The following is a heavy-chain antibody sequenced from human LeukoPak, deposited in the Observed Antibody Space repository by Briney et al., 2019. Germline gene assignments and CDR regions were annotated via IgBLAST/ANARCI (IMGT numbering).Heavy chain of an antibody. D-gene: IGHD3-22*01. Sequence: ESGPALVKPTQTLTLTCTFSVFSLSTSGMRVSWIRQPPVKALEWLARIDRDDDKFYSTSLKTRLTISKDTSKNQVVLTMTNMDPVDTATYYCARSYYYDSSGPHPFDYWGQGTLVTVSS. V-gene: IGHV2-70*04. CDR3: ARSYYYDSSGPHPFDY. J-gene: IGHJ4*02. CDR1: VFSLSTSGMR. CDR2: IDRDDDK.